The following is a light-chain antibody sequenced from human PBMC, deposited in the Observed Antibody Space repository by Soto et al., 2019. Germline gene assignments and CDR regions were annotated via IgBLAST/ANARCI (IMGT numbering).Light chain of an antibody. CDR1: QSISRN. V-gene: IGKV1-39*01. J-gene: IGKJ4*01. CDR2: TAS. CDR3: QQSQSSPLS. Sequence: IQMTQSPSSLSASVGDRVTITCRASQSISRNLNWYQQKPGKAPELLIYTASNLQSGVPSRFSGSGSGTDFALTISSLQPEDSAVYYCQQSQSSPLSFGGGTKVEFK.